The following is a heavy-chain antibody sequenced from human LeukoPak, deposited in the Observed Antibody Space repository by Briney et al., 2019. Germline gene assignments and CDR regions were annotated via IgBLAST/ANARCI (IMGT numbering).Heavy chain of an antibody. J-gene: IGHJ4*02. V-gene: IGHV3-21*01. D-gene: IGHD5-12*01. CDR3: AREVDIVATIPG. Sequence: PGGSLRLSCAASGFTSSSYSMNWVRQAPGKGLEWVSSISSSSSYIYYADSVKGRFTISRDNAKNSLYLQMNSLRAEDTAVYYCAREVDIVATIPGWGQGTLVTVSS. CDR2: ISSSSSYI. CDR1: GFTSSSYS.